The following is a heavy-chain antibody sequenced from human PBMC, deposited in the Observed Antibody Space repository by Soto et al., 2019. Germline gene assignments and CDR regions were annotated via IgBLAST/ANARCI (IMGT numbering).Heavy chain of an antibody. D-gene: IGHD1-26*01. V-gene: IGHV3-48*01. CDR2: ISSSSSTI. CDR1: GFTFSSYS. CDR3: ASTSAGWELLYYY. Sequence: EVQLVESGGGLVQPGGSLRLSCAASGFTFSSYSMNWVRQAPGKGLEWVSYISSSSSTIYYADSVKGRFTISRDNAKNSLYLQMNRLRAEDTAVYYCASTSAGWELLYYYWGQGTLVTVSS. J-gene: IGHJ4*02.